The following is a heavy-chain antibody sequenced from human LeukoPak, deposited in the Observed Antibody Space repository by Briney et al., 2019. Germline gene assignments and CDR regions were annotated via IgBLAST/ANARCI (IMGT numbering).Heavy chain of an antibody. V-gene: IGHV3-23*01. Sequence: QPGGSLRLSCAASGFTFNSYAMSWVRQAPGKGLEWVSVISDSGVGTYYADSVKGRFTISRDNSKSTMYLQVNSLRAEDTAVYYCARGPWLFAAFDIWGQGTMVTVSS. CDR3: ARGPWLFAAFDI. CDR1: GFTFNSYA. CDR2: ISDSGVGT. D-gene: IGHD5-12*01. J-gene: IGHJ3*02.